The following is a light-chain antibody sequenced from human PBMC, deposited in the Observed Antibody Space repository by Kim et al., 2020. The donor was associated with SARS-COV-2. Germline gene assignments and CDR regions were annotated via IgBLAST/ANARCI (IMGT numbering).Light chain of an antibody. CDR3: QQYGNSPCT. V-gene: IGKV3-20*01. CDR1: QSVRSGS. Sequence: EIVLTQSPGTLSLSPGERATLSCRASQSVRSGSLAWYQQKPGQAPRLLISGASSRATGIPDRFSGSGSGTDFTLTINRLETEDFAVYYCQQYGNSPCTFGQGTKLEI. J-gene: IGKJ2*02. CDR2: GAS.